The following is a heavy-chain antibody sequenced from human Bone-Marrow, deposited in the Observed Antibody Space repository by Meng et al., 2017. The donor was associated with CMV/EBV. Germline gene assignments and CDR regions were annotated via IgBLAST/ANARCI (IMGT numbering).Heavy chain of an antibody. J-gene: IGHJ6*02. CDR1: GYTFIGYY. CDR2: INPNSGDT. CDR3: ARDLGAAAGSYYYYGMDV. V-gene: IGHV1-2*02. Sequence: ASVKVSCKASGYTFIGYYMHWVRQAPGQGLEWMGWINPNSGDTNYAQKFQGRVTMTRDTSISTAYMELSRLRSDDTAVYYCARDLGAAAGSYYYYGMDVWGQGTTVTVSS. D-gene: IGHD6-13*01.